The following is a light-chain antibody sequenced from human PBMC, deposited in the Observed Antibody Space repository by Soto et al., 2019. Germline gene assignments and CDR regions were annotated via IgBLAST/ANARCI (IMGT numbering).Light chain of an antibody. V-gene: IGKV3-11*01. Sequence: EIVLTQSPATLSSFPGDIVTLSFRASQAVNTRLAWYQHRPGQAPRLLIYLASNRAAGVPARFSGSGSGTDFTLTISDVEPEDFAVYYCHQRQSWPRTFGQGTRWIS. CDR2: LAS. J-gene: IGKJ1*01. CDR1: QAVNTR. CDR3: HQRQSWPRT.